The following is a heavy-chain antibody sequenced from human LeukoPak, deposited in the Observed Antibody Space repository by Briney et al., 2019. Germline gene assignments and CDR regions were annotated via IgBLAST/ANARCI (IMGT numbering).Heavy chain of an antibody. CDR2: MNPNSGNT. J-gene: IGHJ4*02. Sequence: ASVKVSCKASGYTFTSYDINWVRQATGQGLEWMGWMNPNSGNTGYAQKFQGRVTMTRNTSISTAYMELRSLRSDDTAVYYCARDGAIGYCSSASCSQEDYWGQGTLVTVSS. D-gene: IGHD2-2*01. V-gene: IGHV1-8*01. CDR1: GYTFTSYD. CDR3: ARDGAIGYCSSASCSQEDY.